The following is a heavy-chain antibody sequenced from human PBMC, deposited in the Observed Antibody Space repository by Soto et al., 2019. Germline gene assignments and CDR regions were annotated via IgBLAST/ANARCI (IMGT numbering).Heavy chain of an antibody. CDR1: GGTISSWY. CDR2: IYYSGST. V-gene: IGHV4-59*12. D-gene: IGHD3-22*01. CDR3: ARDRGSTGYYYFDF. Sequence: SETLSLTCTVSGGTISSWYWSWIRQPPGKGLEWIGYIYYSGSTNCNPSLKSRVTISVDTSKNQFSLKLSSVTAADTAVYYCARDRGSTGYYYFDFWGQGTLVTVSS. J-gene: IGHJ4*02.